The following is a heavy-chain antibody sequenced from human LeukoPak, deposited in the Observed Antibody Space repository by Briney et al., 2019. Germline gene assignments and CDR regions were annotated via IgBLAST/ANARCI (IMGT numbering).Heavy chain of an antibody. J-gene: IGHJ4*02. Sequence: PGESLRLSCAASGFTYGNYWMTWVRQTPGKGLEWVANIKHDGSEKYYVDSVKGRFTISRDNAKNSLYLQMNSLRAEDTAVYYCARDYFDSSGFYYVYFDFWGQGTLVTVSS. D-gene: IGHD3-22*01. V-gene: IGHV3-7*01. CDR1: GFTYGNYW. CDR3: ARDYFDSSGFYYVYFDF. CDR2: IKHDGSEK.